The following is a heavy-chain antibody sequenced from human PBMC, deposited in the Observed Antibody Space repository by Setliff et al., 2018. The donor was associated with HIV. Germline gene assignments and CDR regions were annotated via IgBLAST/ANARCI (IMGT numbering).Heavy chain of an antibody. J-gene: IGHJ4*02. CDR1: GGSISSGGYY. V-gene: IGHV4-31*03. CDR3: ARARLGRGYSYGYDFDY. Sequence: SETLSLTCTVSGGSISSGGYYWSWIRQHPGKGLEWIGYIYYSGSTYYNPSLKSRVTISVDTSKNQFSLKLSSVTAADTAVYYCARARLGRGYSYGYDFDYWGQGTLVTVSS. D-gene: IGHD5-18*01. CDR2: IYYSGST.